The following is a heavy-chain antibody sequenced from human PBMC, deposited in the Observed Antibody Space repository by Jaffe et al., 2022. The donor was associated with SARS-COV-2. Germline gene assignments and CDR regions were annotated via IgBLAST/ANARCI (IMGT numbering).Heavy chain of an antibody. CDR2: IHYSGST. Sequence: QVQLQESGPGLVKPSETLSLSCTVSGGSTSGYYWSWIRQPPGKGLEWIGYIHYSGSTKYDPSLKSRVTISVDTSKSQFFLKLSAVTAADTAMYYCARICGSGSYGDFDIWGQGTMVTVSS. V-gene: IGHV4-59*01. J-gene: IGHJ3*02. CDR3: ARICGSGSYGDFDI. CDR1: GGSTSGYY. D-gene: IGHD3-10*01.